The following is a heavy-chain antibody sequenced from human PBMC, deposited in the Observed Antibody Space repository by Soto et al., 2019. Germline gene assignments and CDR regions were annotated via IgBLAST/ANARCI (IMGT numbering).Heavy chain of an antibody. CDR2: TYYRSKCCN. J-gene: IGHJ5*02. D-gene: IGHD3-16*01. CDR1: GDSVSSNSAA. CDR3: AGDPANWFDP. V-gene: IGHV6-1*01. Sequence: SQTLSATCAISGDSVSSNSAALSSSMQSPSRGLEWLGRTYYRSKCCNDYAVSVKSRIAINPDTSKNQISLQLDYVTPEDTAVYYCAGDPANWFDPWGQGTLVTVSS.